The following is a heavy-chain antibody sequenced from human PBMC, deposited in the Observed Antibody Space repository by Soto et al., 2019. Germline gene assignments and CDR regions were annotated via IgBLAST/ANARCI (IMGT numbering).Heavy chain of an antibody. D-gene: IGHD3-22*01. CDR3: SRGAYYYDTSSFYLFDC. CDR2: IYSAGDT. Sequence: SETLSLTCTVSGGSISNYYSTWIRQPAGQWLERIGRIYSAGDTYYHPALERRVTMSVDTSKNQFSLTLSSVTAAGTAVYFSSRGAYYYDTSSFYLFDCWGQGXLVTVYS. V-gene: IGHV4-4*07. J-gene: IGHJ4*02. CDR1: GGSISNYY.